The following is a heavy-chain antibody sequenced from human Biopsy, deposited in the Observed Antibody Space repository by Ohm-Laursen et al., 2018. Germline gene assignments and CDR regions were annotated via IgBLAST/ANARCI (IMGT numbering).Heavy chain of an antibody. Sequence: SVKVSCKPPTGTFNSYGIIWVRQAPGQGLEWMVRIITILRTTAYAQTFLGRVTITADSPTSTVDMELTSLTSDDTAVYFCAREAIGYQLPCDDWGQGTLVTVSS. V-gene: IGHV1-69*11. CDR1: TGTFNSYG. CDR3: AREAIGYQLPCDD. CDR2: IITILRTT. D-gene: IGHD2-2*01. J-gene: IGHJ4*02.